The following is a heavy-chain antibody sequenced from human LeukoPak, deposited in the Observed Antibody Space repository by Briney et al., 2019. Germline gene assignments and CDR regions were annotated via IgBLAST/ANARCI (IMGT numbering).Heavy chain of an antibody. Sequence: GGSLRLSCAASGFTFSSYWMSWVRQAPGEGLEWVASIKQDGSEKYYVDSVKGRFTISRDNAKNSLYLQMNSLRAEDTAVYYCAGTGSSWSYNWFDPWGQGTLVTVSS. CDR2: IKQDGSEK. J-gene: IGHJ5*02. V-gene: IGHV3-7*01. CDR3: AGTGSSWSYNWFDP. CDR1: GFTFSSYW. D-gene: IGHD6-13*01.